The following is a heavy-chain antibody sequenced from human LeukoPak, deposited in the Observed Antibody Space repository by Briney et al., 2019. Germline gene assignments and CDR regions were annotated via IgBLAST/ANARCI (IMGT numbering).Heavy chain of an antibody. CDR1: GFTFSSYG. D-gene: IGHD2-15*01. V-gene: IGHV3-30*02. J-gene: IGHJ4*02. Sequence: GGSLRLSCAASGFTFSSYGMHWVRQARGKGLEWVAFIRYDGSNKYYADSVKGRFTISRDNSKNTLYLQMNSLRAEDTAVYYCAKDAKRYCSGGSCHSDFDYWGQGTLVTVSS. CDR3: AKDAKRYCSGGSCHSDFDY. CDR2: IRYDGSNK.